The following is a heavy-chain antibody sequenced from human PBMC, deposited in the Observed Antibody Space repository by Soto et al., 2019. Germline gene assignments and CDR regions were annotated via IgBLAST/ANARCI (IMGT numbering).Heavy chain of an antibody. CDR3: ARSLLDEYSSSWRSAYYGMDV. V-gene: IGHV1-2*02. CDR2: INPNSGGT. Sequence: APVKVSCKASGFTLRAYYIYWVGQAPGQRLEWIGWINPNSGGTNNAQKFQGRVTMTRDTSTSTVYMELSALIPDDTAVYYCARSLLDEYSSSWRSAYYGMDVWGQGTTVTVSS. J-gene: IGHJ6*02. D-gene: IGHD6-13*01. CDR1: GFTLRAYY.